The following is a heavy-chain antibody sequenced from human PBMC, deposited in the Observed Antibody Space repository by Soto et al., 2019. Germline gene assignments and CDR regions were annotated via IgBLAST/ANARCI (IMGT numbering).Heavy chain of an antibody. D-gene: IGHD1-26*01. V-gene: IGHV1-18*01. CDR1: GYTFTSYG. J-gene: IGHJ4*02. Sequence: QVQLVQSGAEVKKPGASVKVSCKGSGYTFTSYGFSWVRQAPGQGLEWMGWISPYNGNTNYAQNLQGRVTMTADTFTTTVYMELRSLRSDDTAVYYCARDSGSYWDYFDYWGQGTLVTVSS. CDR2: ISPYNGNT. CDR3: ARDSGSYWDYFDY.